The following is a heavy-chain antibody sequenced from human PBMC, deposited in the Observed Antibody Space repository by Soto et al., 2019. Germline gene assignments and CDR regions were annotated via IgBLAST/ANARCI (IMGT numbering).Heavy chain of an antibody. CDR1: GYTFSSYW. D-gene: IGHD3-16*02. Sequence: EVQLVQSGAEVKKPGESLKISCKGSGYTFSSYWIGWVRQMPGKGLEWMGIIYPGDSDIKYSPSFEGQVTISVDKSISTAFLQWTSLKASDSAIYYCARCSYDYIRGSYHGGHWGQGTLVTVSS. V-gene: IGHV5-51*03. J-gene: IGHJ1*01. CDR3: ARCSYDYIRGSYHGGH. CDR2: IYPGDSDI.